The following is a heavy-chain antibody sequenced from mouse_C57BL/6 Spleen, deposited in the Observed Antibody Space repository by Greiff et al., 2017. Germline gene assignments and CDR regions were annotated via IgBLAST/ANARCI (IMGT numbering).Heavy chain of an antibody. J-gene: IGHJ2*01. CDR1: GFTFSDYY. V-gene: IGHV5-16*01. D-gene: IGHD1-1*01. CDR2: INYDGSST. Sequence: EVKLMESEGGLVQPGSSMKLSCTASGFTFSDYYMAWVRQVPEKGLEWVANINYDGSSTYYLDSLKSRFIISRDNAKNILYLQMSSLKSEDTATYYGAREGDYYGSSPFDYWGQGTTLTVSS. CDR3: AREGDYYGSSPFDY.